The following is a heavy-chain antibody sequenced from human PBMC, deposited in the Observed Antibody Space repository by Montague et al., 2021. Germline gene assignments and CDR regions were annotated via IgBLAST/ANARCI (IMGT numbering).Heavy chain of an antibody. V-gene: IGHV4-59*08. J-gene: IGHJ5*02. CDR1: SGSIFHAH. Sequence: SETLPLTCTVSSGSIFHAHWSWVRQPPGKGLEWLGSMFYGGATSNNPSLKSRVTMSIDTSTNQFSLKLSFVTAADTAVYCCAKQDYFVSGTSYKGFDPWGQGILVTVSS. D-gene: IGHD3-10*01. CDR2: MFYGGAT. CDR3: AKQDYFVSGTSYKGFDP.